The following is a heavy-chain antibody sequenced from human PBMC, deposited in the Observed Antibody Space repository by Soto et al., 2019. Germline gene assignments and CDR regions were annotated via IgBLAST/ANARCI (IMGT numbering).Heavy chain of an antibody. CDR1: GDSISSGDHY. CDR3: ARGAYSDSSSYFDY. D-gene: IGHD6-6*01. CDR2: IYYSGTT. J-gene: IGHJ4*02. Sequence: QVQLQESGPGLVKPSQTLSLTCTVSGDSISSGDHYWSWIRQPPGKGLEWIGYIYYSGTTYSRPSLQSRVTISVDTSKNQFSLTLNSVPAADTAVYYCARGAYSDSSSYFDYWGQGTLVPVSS. V-gene: IGHV4-30-4*01.